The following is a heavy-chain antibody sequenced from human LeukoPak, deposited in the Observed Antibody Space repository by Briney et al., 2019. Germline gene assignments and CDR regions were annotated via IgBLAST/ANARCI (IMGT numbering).Heavy chain of an antibody. CDR1: GYSFPSYG. J-gene: IGHJ5*02. Sequence: ASVKVSCKASGYSFPSYGISWVRQAPGQGLEWMGWISAYNGNTNYAQKLQGRVTMTTDTSTSTAYMELRSLRSDDTAVYYCARGANTYYYGSGSYYKSLDWFDPWGQGTLVTVSS. CDR3: ARGANTYYYGSGSYYKSLDWFDP. CDR2: ISAYNGNT. V-gene: IGHV1-18*01. D-gene: IGHD3-10*01.